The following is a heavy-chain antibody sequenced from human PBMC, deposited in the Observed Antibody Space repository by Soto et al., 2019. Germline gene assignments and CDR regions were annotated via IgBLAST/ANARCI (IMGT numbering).Heavy chain of an antibody. J-gene: IGHJ4*02. CDR2: IYSDGST. Sequence: GGSLILSGAASGFTVSTNYMTWVRQAPGKGLEWVSIIYSDGSTYYADSVKGRFTISRDKSKNMVYLQMNSLRAEDTAVYYCATSYSSGWYGSDYWGQGTLVTVSS. D-gene: IGHD6-19*01. CDR1: GFTVSTNY. V-gene: IGHV3-53*01. CDR3: ATSYSSGWYGSDY.